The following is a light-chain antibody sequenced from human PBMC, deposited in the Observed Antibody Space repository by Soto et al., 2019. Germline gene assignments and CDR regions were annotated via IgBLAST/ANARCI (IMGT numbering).Light chain of an antibody. CDR2: GAS. V-gene: IGKV3-20*01. CDR3: QQYGSSPQT. Sequence: EIVLTQSPGTLSLSPGERATLSCRASHSVSSSYLAWYQQKPGQATRLLIYGASSRATGIPDRFSGRGSGTDFTLTISRLEPEDFAVYYCQQYGSSPQTFGPGTKVDIK. J-gene: IGKJ3*01. CDR1: HSVSSSY.